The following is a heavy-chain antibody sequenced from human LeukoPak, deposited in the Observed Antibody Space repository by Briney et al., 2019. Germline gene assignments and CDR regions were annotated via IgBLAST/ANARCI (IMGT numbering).Heavy chain of an antibody. D-gene: IGHD5-12*01. Sequence: GGSLRLSCAASGFSFSNYDMNWVRQAPGKGLEWVSYISRSSSHTYYADSMKGRLTIFRDNAKSSLYLQMNSLRDEDTAMYYCARDRAALARMGGMDVWGQGTTVTVFS. CDR2: ISRSSSHT. CDR1: GFSFSNYD. CDR3: ARDRAALARMGGMDV. V-gene: IGHV3-21*01. J-gene: IGHJ6*02.